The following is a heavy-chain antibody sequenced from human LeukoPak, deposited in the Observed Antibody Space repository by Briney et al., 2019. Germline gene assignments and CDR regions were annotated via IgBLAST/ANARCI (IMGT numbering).Heavy chain of an antibody. CDR1: GYSFTSYW. CDR2: IYPGDSDT. V-gene: IGHV5-51*01. Sequence: PGESLKISCKGSGYSFTSYWIGWVRQMPGKGLEWMGIIYPGDSDTRYSPSFQGQVTISADKSNSTAYLQWSSLKASDTAMYYCARRITMVRGGGYYFDYWGQGTLVTVSS. CDR3: ARRITMVRGGGYYFDY. J-gene: IGHJ4*02. D-gene: IGHD3-10*01.